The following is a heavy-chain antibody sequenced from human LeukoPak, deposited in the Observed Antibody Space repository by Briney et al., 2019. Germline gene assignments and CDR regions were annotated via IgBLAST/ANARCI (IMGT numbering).Heavy chain of an antibody. J-gene: IGHJ2*01. V-gene: IGHV3-21*01. Sequence: GGSLRLSCAASGFTFSSYSMNWVRQAPGKGLEWVSSISSSGSYIYYADSVKGRFTISRDNAKNSLYLQMNSLRAEDTAVYYCARGGSNWYFDLWGRGTLVTVSS. CDR3: ARGGSNWYFDL. CDR2: ISSSGSYI. CDR1: GFTFSSYS.